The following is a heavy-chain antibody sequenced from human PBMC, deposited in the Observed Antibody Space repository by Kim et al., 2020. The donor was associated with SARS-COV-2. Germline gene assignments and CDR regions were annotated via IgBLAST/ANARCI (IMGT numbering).Heavy chain of an antibody. CDR2: IYYSGST. V-gene: IGHV4-31*03. CDR3: ARAALSGAAPPNWFDP. J-gene: IGHJ5*02. D-gene: IGHD1-26*01. CDR1: GGSISSGGYY. Sequence: SETLSLTCTVSGGSISSGGYYWRWIRQHPGKGLEWIGYIYYSGSTYYNPSLKSRVTIPVDTSTNQFSLKLSSVTAGDTAVYYFARAALSGAAPPNWFDP.